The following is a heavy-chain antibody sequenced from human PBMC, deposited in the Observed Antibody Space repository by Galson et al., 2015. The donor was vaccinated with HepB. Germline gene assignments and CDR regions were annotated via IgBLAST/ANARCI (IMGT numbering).Heavy chain of an antibody. Sequence: SVKVSCKASGYTFSRYGISWVRQAPGQGLEWMGWISGDNANTNYAQKLQGRVTMTTDTSTSTAYMGLTSLRSDNTAVYYCARGGYSYGKFDYWGQGTLVTVSS. CDR1: GYTFSRYG. D-gene: IGHD5-18*01. J-gene: IGHJ4*02. CDR3: ARGGYSYGKFDY. CDR2: ISGDNANT. V-gene: IGHV1-18*01.